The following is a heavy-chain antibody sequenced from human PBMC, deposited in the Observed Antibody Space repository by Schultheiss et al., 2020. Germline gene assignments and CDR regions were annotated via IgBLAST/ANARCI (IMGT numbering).Heavy chain of an antibody. J-gene: IGHJ4*02. CDR3: ARLMRGYSGYDRTGFDY. D-gene: IGHD5-12*01. V-gene: IGHV4-59*01. Sequence: SETLSLTCTVSGDSISSYYWSWIRQPPGKGLEWIGYMYYSGSTNYNPSLKSRVTISVDTSKNQFSLKLRSVTAADTAVYFCARLMRGYSGYDRTGFDYWGQGTLVTVSS. CDR1: GDSISSYY. CDR2: MYYSGST.